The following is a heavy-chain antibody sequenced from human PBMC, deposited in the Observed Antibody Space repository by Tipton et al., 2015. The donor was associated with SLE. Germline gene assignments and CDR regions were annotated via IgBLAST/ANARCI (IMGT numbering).Heavy chain of an antibody. Sequence: TLSLTCTVSGGSISSSSYYWGWIRQPPGKGLEWIGSIYYSGSTYYNPSLKSRVTISVDTSKNQFSLKVNSVTAADTAVYYCARENSGNFLPPNYFDYWGQGALVTVSS. CDR3: ARENSGNFLPPNYFDY. J-gene: IGHJ4*02. CDR1: GGSISSSSYY. CDR2: IYYSGST. V-gene: IGHV4-39*07. D-gene: IGHD1-26*01.